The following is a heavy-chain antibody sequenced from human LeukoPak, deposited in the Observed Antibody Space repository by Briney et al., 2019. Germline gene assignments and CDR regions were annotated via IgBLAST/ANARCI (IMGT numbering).Heavy chain of an antibody. D-gene: IGHD3-3*01. J-gene: IGHJ4*02. Sequence: PSETLSLTCTVSGGSISSYYWSWIRQPPVKGLEWIGYIYYSGSTNYNPSLKSRVTISVDTSKNQFSLKLSSVTAADTAVYYCARRTICGESPFDYWGQGTLVTVSS. CDR3: ARRTICGESPFDY. V-gene: IGHV4-59*08. CDR1: GGSISSYY. CDR2: IYYSGST.